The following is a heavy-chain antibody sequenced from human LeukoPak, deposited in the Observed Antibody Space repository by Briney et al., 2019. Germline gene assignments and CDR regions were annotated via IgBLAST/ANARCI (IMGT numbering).Heavy chain of an antibody. Sequence: SETLSLTCKVSGDSMSRRYWSWIRQSPGKGLEWIGYIYYDGTTSYSPSLKSRVTMSVDTSKNLLSLKVTSVTAADTAVYYCARALFKSRYFDSPWFDPWGQGTLVTVSS. J-gene: IGHJ5*02. CDR1: GDSMSRRY. V-gene: IGHV4-59*11. D-gene: IGHD3-9*01. CDR3: ARALFKSRYFDSPWFDP. CDR2: IYYDGTT.